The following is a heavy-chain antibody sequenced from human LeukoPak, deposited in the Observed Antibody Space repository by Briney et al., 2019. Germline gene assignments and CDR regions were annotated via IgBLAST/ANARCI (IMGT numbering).Heavy chain of an antibody. CDR2: INPNSGGT. Sequence: GASVKVSCKASGYTFTGYYMHWVRQAPGQGLEWMGRINPNSGGTNYAQKFQGRVTMTRDTSISTAYVELSRLRSDDTAVYYCARGGSSFRLYYFDYWGQGTLVTVSS. CDR1: GYTFTGYY. CDR3: ARGGSSFRLYYFDY. D-gene: IGHD6-6*01. J-gene: IGHJ4*02. V-gene: IGHV1-2*06.